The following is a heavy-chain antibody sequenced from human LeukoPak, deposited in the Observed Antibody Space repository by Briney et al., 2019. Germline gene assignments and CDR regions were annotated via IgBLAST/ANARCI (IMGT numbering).Heavy chain of an antibody. D-gene: IGHD5-18*01. Sequence: GASVKVSCKASGGTFSSYAISWVRQAPGQGLEWMGWINPNSGGTNYAQKFQGRVTMTRDTSISTAYMELSRLRSDDTAVYYCARPLGMGIQLSLDYWGQGTLVTVSS. CDR2: INPNSGGT. V-gene: IGHV1-2*02. CDR3: ARPLGMGIQLSLDY. CDR1: GGTFSSYA. J-gene: IGHJ4*02.